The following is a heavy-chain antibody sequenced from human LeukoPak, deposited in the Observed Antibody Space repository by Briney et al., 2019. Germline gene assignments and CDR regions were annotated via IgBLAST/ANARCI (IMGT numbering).Heavy chain of an antibody. Sequence: KASCKGSGYIFSSYWIGWVRQMPGKGLEWMGIIYPGDSDTRYSPSFQGQVTISADKAINTAYLQWSSLKASDTAMYYCARPLSSGWYGVDSWGQGTLVTVSS. CDR2: IYPGDSDT. D-gene: IGHD6-19*01. V-gene: IGHV5-51*01. CDR1: GYIFSSYW. CDR3: ARPLSSGWYGVDS. J-gene: IGHJ4*02.